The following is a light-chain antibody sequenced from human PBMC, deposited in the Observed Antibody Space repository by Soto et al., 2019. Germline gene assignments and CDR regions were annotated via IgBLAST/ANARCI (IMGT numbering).Light chain of an antibody. CDR1: QSISSW. CDR2: KAS. Sequence: DIQMTQSPSTLSASVGDRVTITCRASQSISSWLAWYQQKPGKAPKHLIYKASSLQSGVPSRFSGSGSWTEFTLTTSSLQPDDFATYYCQQSFTFGPGTKVDIK. CDR3: QQSFT. V-gene: IGKV1-5*03. J-gene: IGKJ3*01.